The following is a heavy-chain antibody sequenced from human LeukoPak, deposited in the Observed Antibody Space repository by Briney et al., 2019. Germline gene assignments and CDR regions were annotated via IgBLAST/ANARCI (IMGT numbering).Heavy chain of an antibody. CDR2: INHSGST. V-gene: IGHV4-34*01. J-gene: IGHJ6*03. CDR3: ARVSGYYYYYYYMDV. D-gene: IGHD3-22*01. CDR1: GGSFSGYY. Sequence: SETLSLTCAVYGGSFSGYYWSWIRQPPGKGLEWIGEINHSGSTNYNPSLKSRVTISVDTSKNQFSLKLSSVTAADTAVYYCARVSGYYYYYYYMDVWGKGTTVTVSS.